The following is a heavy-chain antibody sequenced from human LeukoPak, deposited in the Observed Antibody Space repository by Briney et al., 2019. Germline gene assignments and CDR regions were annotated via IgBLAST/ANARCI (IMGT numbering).Heavy chain of an antibody. CDR3: AKDIGRVDAASTYMDV. CDR2: ISWNSFTI. V-gene: IGHV3-9*01. Sequence: GGSLRLSCAASGFTFDDYAMHWVRQAPGKGLEWVSGISWNSFTIGYADSVKGRFTISRDNAKNSLYLQMNSLRVEDTALYYCAKDIGRVDAASTYMDVWGKGTTVTISS. J-gene: IGHJ6*03. CDR1: GFTFDDYA. D-gene: IGHD5-18*01.